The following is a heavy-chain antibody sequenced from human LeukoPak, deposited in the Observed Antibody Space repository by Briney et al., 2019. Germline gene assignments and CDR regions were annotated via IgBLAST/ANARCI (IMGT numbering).Heavy chain of an antibody. CDR2: IYCSGNT. V-gene: IGHV4-59*01. Sequence: SETVTLTCTVSGGSISSYYWSWSRQPPGKGLEWIGYIYCSGNTNYNPSLKSRLTISVDTSKNQFSLKLSSVTAADTAVYYCARESRRDGYKFDHWGQGTRVTVSS. J-gene: IGHJ4*02. CDR1: GGSISSYY. D-gene: IGHD5-24*01. CDR3: ARESRRDGYKFDH.